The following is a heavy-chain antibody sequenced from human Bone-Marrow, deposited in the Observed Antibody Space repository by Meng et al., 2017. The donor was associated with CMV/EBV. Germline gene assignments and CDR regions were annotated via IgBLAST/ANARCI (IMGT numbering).Heavy chain of an antibody. Sequence: GGSLRLSCAASGFSFSSYGMSWVRQAPGKGLEWVSSISSSSSYIYYADSVKGRFTISRDNAKNSLYLQMNSLRAEDTAVYYCARDEGGRDDYWGQGTLVTVSS. V-gene: IGHV3-21*01. D-gene: IGHD3-10*01. J-gene: IGHJ4*02. CDR1: GFSFSSYG. CDR3: ARDEGGRDDY. CDR2: ISSSSSYI.